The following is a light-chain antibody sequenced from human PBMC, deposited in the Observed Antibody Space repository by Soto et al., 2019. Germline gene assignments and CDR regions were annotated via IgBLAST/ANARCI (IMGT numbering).Light chain of an antibody. CDR1: QSVYKNF. CDR2: GAS. Sequence: EIVLTQSPGTLSLSPGERATLSCRASQSVYKNFLAWYQQKPGQAPRLLINGASNRATGIPDRVSCSGSGAAFSRNTDRLAPEDFSVYFCPQYGCTPPTFGGGTKVAIK. V-gene: IGKV3-20*01. CDR3: PQYGCTPPT. J-gene: IGKJ4*01.